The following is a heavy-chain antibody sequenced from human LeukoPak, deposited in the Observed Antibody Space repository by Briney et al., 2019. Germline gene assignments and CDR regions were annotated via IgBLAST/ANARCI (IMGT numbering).Heavy chain of an antibody. CDR1: GFTFSSYA. CDR3: ARAYGSSGYYQLPIDY. Sequence: GGSLRLSCAASGFTFSSYAMSWVRQAPGKGLEWVSGITGSGDTTHHADPVKGRFTISRDNSKNTLFLQMNSLGVEDTALYYCARAYGSSGYYQLPIDYWGQGTLVTVSS. D-gene: IGHD3-22*01. V-gene: IGHV3-23*01. CDR2: ITGSGDTT. J-gene: IGHJ4*02.